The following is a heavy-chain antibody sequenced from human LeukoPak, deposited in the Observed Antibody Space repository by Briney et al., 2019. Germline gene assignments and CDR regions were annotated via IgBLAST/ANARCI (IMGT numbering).Heavy chain of an antibody. D-gene: IGHD3-16*02. CDR3: AREKPYDYVWGSYRYLFDY. J-gene: IGHJ4*02. V-gene: IGHV1-69*05. CDR1: GGTFSSYA. CDR2: IIPIFGTA. Sequence: SVKVSCKASGGTFSSYAISWVRQAPGQGLKWMGGIIPIFGTANYAQKFQGRVTITTDESTSTAYMELSSLRSEDTAVYYCAREKPYDYVWGSYRYLFDYWGQGTLVTVSS.